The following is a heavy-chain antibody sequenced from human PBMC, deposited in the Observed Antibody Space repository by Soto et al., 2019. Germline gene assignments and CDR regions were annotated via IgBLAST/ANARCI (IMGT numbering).Heavy chain of an antibody. D-gene: IGHD2-2*01. CDR3: ANDIIVIPGAKGLDY. V-gene: IGHV1-3*01. CDR2: INAGSGNT. J-gene: IGHJ4*02. CDR1: GYTSTNYG. Sequence: ASLKVSCQASGYTSTNYGMHWARQAPGQRLEWMGWINAGSGNTKYSQKFQGRITITRDTSASTVYMELGSLRSEDTAVYYCANDIIVIPGAKGLDYWAQGALVNVSS.